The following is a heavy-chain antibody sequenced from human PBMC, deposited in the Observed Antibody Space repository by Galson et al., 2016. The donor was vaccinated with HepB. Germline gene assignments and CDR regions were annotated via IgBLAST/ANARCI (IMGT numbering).Heavy chain of an antibody. CDR2: INTYGSGT. V-gene: IGHV3-74*01. D-gene: IGHD4-17*01. CDR1: GFRFSTYW. Sequence: SLRLSCAASGFRFSTYWIHWVRQAPGKGLVWVSGINTYGSGTTYADSVKGRFTISRDNVKNIVYLQMNRLRPDDTAVYYCVRRAYADLYFDFWGQGTLVTVSS. J-gene: IGHJ4*02. CDR3: VRRAYADLYFDF.